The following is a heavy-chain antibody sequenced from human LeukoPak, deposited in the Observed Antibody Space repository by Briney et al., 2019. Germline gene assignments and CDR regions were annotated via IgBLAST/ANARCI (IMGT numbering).Heavy chain of an antibody. CDR1: GFTFSSYW. D-gene: IGHD4-17*01. J-gene: IGHJ4*02. CDR3: ARANGDLWVDY. V-gene: IGHV3-74*01. CDR2: INTDGSST. Sequence: GGSLRLSCEASGFTFSSYWMHWVRQAPGKGLVWVSRINTDGSSTTYADSVKGRFTISRDNARNTLYLQMNSLRAEDTAVYYCARANGDLWVDYWGQGTLVTVSS.